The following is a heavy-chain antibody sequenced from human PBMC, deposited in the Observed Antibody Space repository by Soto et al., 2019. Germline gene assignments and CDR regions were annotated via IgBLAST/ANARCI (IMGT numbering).Heavy chain of an antibody. CDR1: GGSISSYY. Sequence: QVQLQESGPGLVKPSETLSLTCTVSGGSISSYYWSWIRQPPGKGLEWIGYIYYRGSTNYIPSLKSRVTISVDTSKTQFSLQLRSVTAADTAVYYCARSDGRYWGQGTLVTVSS. J-gene: IGHJ4*02. V-gene: IGHV4-59*01. CDR3: ARSDGRY. CDR2: IYYRGST.